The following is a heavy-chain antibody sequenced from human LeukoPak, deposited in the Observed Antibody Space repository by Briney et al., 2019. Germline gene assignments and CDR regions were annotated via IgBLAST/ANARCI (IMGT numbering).Heavy chain of an antibody. V-gene: IGHV4-34*01. D-gene: IGHD3-22*01. Sequence: SETLSLTCAVYGGSFSGYYWSWIRQPPGKGLEWIGEINHSGSTNYNPSLKSRVTVSVDTSKNQFSLTLSSVTAADTAVYYCARGRSYYYDSSGYSDYWGQGTLVTVSS. CDR3: ARGRSYYYDSSGYSDY. J-gene: IGHJ4*02. CDR1: GGSFSGYY. CDR2: INHSGST.